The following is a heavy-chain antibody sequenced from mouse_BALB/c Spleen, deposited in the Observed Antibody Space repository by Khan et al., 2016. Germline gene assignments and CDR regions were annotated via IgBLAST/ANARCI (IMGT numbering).Heavy chain of an antibody. D-gene: IGHD1-1*01. CDR3: AKKDGSFAY. Sequence: VQLQESGPGLVQPSQSLSITCTVSGFSLTNYGIHWIRQSPGKGLEWLGVIWKGGSTDYNVVFMSRLSITKDNSKSQVFFKMNSLKADDTAIYYCAKKDGSFAYWGQGTLVTVSA. J-gene: IGHJ3*01. CDR1: GFSLTNYG. CDR2: IWKGGST. V-gene: IGHV2-5*01.